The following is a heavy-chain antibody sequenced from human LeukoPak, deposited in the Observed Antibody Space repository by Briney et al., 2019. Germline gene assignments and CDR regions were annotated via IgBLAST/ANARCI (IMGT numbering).Heavy chain of an antibody. CDR3: ARRTPRAFYSG. Sequence: TPSETLSLTCTVSGGSISSGSYYWSWIRQPAGKGLEWIGRIYTSGSTNYNPSLKSRVTISVDTSKNQFSLKLSSVTAADTPVYYCARRTPRAFYSGWGQGTMVTVSS. CDR2: IYTSGST. CDR1: GGSISSGSYY. D-gene: IGHD1-26*01. V-gene: IGHV4-61*02. J-gene: IGHJ3*01.